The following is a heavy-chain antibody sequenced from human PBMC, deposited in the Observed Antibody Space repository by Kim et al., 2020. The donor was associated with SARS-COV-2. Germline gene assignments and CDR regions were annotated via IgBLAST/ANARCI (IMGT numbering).Heavy chain of an antibody. V-gene: IGHV4-34*01. CDR1: GGSFSGYY. CDR2: INHSGST. Sequence: SETLSLTCAVYGGSFSGYYWSWIRQPPGKGLEWIGEINHSGSTNYNPSLKSRVTISVDTSKNQFSLKLSSVTAADTAVYYCSTENMVRGAYWDYWGQGTL. J-gene: IGHJ4*02. CDR3: STENMVRGAYWDY. D-gene: IGHD3-10*01.